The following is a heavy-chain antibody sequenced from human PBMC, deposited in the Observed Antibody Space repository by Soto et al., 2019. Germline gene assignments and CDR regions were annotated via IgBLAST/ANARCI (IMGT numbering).Heavy chain of an antibody. V-gene: IGHV5-51*01. CDR3: ARHRGAVDFWSGSDIYYYYGMDV. D-gene: IGHD3-3*01. J-gene: IGHJ6*02. Sequence: GESLKISCKGSGYSFTSYWIGWVRQMPGKGLEWMGIICPGDSDTRYSPSFQGQVTISADKSISTAYLQWSSLKASDTAMYYCARHRGAVDFWSGSDIYYYYGMDVWGQGTTVTVSS. CDR1: GYSFTSYW. CDR2: ICPGDSDT.